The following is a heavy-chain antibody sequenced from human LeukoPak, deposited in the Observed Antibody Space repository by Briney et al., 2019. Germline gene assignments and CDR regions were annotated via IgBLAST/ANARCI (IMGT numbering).Heavy chain of an antibody. Sequence: ASVKVSCKASGYTFTGYYMHWVRQAPGQGLEWMGCINPNSGGTNYAQKFQGRVTLTRDTSISTAYMELRRLRSDDTDVYYCARDVAWDIVVVISQEYYFDYWGQGTLVTVSS. J-gene: IGHJ4*02. D-gene: IGHD2-2*01. CDR3: ARDVAWDIVVVISQEYYFDY. CDR2: INPNSGGT. V-gene: IGHV1-2*02. CDR1: GYTFTGYY.